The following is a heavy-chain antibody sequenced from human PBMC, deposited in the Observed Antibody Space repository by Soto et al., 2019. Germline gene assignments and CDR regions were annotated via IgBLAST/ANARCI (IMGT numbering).Heavy chain of an antibody. D-gene: IGHD4-4*01. Sequence: PGESLKISCQTSGYTFTNYWIGWVRQMPGGGLEWLGLIFPRDFDVRYSPSFEGQVTISADRSTATAFLQWPSLEASDSALYFCARLVSLLQPIDSWGQGTPVTVSS. CDR3: ARLVSLLQPIDS. V-gene: IGHV5-51*01. J-gene: IGHJ5*01. CDR2: IFPRDFDV. CDR1: GYTFTNYW.